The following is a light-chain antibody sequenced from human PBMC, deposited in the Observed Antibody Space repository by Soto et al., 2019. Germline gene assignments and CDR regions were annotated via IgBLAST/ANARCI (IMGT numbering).Light chain of an antibody. CDR3: QAYDYSLTAFV. V-gene: IGLV1-40*01. CDR2: GNR. CDR1: NSNLGAGYD. Sequence: QSVLTQPPSVSGAPGQRVTISCTGNNSNLGAGYDVHWYQQLPGAARKVVIFGNRNRPSGVPERFSGSKSGTSASLAITGLQAEDEADYYCQAYDYSLTAFVFGGGTKLTVL. J-gene: IGLJ3*02.